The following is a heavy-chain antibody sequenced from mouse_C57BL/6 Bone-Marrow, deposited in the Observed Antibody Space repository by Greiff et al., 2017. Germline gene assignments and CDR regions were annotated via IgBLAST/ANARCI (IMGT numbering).Heavy chain of an antibody. CDR2: IYPRSGNT. Sequence: VQLQQSGAELARPGASVKLSCKASGYTFTSYGISWVKQRTGQCLEWIGEIYPRSGNTFYNEKFKGKATLSADKSSSTAYMELRSLTSEDSAVYICAILDSKYFAWFAYWGQGILVTVSA. CDR1: GYTFTSYG. V-gene: IGHV1-81*01. J-gene: IGHJ3*01. CDR3: AILDSKYFAWFAY. D-gene: IGHD2-5*01.